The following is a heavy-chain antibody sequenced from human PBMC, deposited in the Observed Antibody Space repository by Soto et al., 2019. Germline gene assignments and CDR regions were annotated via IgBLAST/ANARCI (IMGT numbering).Heavy chain of an antibody. CDR3: AKAGPYRGSSGRVDF. CDR1: GASISGNY. D-gene: IGHD3-10*01. Sequence: SETLSLTCNVSGASISGNYWSWIRQPPGKGLEWIGYIYYSGATNYNPSLESRVTISVDTPKSQFSLKLTSVTPADTAVYYCAKAGPYRGSSGRVDFCPQAILVTV. V-gene: IGHV4-59*01. CDR2: IYYSGAT. J-gene: IGHJ4*02.